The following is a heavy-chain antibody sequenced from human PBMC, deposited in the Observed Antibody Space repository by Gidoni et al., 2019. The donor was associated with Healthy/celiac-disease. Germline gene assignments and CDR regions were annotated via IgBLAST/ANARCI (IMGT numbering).Heavy chain of an antibody. CDR1: GVTFSSYR. V-gene: IGHV3-21*01. J-gene: IGHJ6*02. CDR3: ARDGDYYGSGRSRGYYYYGMDV. Sequence: EVQLVESGGGLVKPGGSLRLSGAASGVTFSSYRMNWGRQAPGKGLECVSSIISSSSSISYAASVKGRFTISIDNAKNSLYLQMNSLRAEDTAVYYCARDGDYYGSGRSRGYYYYGMDVWGQGTTVTVSS. CDR2: IISSSSSI. D-gene: IGHD3-10*01.